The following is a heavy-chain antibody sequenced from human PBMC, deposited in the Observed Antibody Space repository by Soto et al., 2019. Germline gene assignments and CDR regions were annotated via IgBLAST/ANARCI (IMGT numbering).Heavy chain of an antibody. CDR2: IIPILGIA. D-gene: IGHD3-10*01. V-gene: IGHV1-69*02. CDR1: GGTFSSYT. CDR3: ASRITMVRGDLFDY. J-gene: IGHJ4*02. Sequence: QVQLVQSGAEVKKPGSSVKVSCKASGGTFSSYTISWVLQAPGQGLEWMGRIIPILGIANYAQKFQGRVTITADKSTSTAYMELRSLRSEDTAVYYCASRITMVRGDLFDYWGQGTLVTVSS.